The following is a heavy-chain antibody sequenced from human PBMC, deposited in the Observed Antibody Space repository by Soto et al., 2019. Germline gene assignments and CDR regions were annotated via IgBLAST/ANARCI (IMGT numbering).Heavy chain of an antibody. J-gene: IGHJ4*02. D-gene: IGHD6-6*01. V-gene: IGHV4-31*03. CDR3: AGGEYSSSSVPIDD. Sequence: TLSLTCTVYCGSIISGVYYCICIRQHPGKGLEWIGYIYYSGSTYYNPSLKSRVTISVDTSKNQFSLKLRSVTAADTAVYYCAGGEYSSSSVPIDDWGQGTLVTVSS. CDR1: CGSIISGVYY. CDR2: IYYSGST.